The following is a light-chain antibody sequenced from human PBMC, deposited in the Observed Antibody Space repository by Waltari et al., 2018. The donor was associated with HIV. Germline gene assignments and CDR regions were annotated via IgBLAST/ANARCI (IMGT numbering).Light chain of an antibody. CDR2: EVS. J-gene: IGLJ2*01. CDR1: SSDVGGYKY. Sequence: QSALTQPPSASGSPGQSVTISCTGTSSDVGGYKYVYWYQQHPGKAPKIMIYEVSKRPSGVPDRFSGSKSGNTASLTVSGLQAEDEGDYYCSSYGGSDNLVFGGGTKLTVL. CDR3: SSYGGSDNLV. V-gene: IGLV2-8*01.